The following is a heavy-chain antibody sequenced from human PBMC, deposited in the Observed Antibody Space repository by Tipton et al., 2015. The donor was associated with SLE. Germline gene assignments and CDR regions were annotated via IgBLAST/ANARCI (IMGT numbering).Heavy chain of an antibody. CDR3: TRAEFSSNWYMYWHFDL. V-gene: IGHV4-34*01. J-gene: IGHJ2*01. Sequence: TLSLTCAVYGRSFIGSYWTWIRQPPGKGLEWIGDIDHSGVTHYNPSLKSRVTISRDTSGNQFSLYLSSVTASDTAVYFCTRAEFSSNWYMYWHFDLWGRGTLVTVSP. CDR1: GRSFIGSY. CDR2: IDHSGVT. D-gene: IGHD6-13*01.